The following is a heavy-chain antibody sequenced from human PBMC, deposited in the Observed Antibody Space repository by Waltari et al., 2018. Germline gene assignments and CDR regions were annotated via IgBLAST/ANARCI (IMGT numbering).Heavy chain of an antibody. Sequence: QVQLVQSGAEVKKPGSSVKVSCKASGGTFSSYAISWVRQAPGQGLEWMGRISPILGTANYAQKFQGRVTITADKSTSTAYMELSSLRSEDTAVYYCARDGSGDYVGGSDYWGQGTLVTVSS. V-gene: IGHV1-69*08. CDR2: ISPILGTA. D-gene: IGHD2-21*02. CDR1: GGTFSSYA. J-gene: IGHJ4*02. CDR3: ARDGSGDYVGGSDY.